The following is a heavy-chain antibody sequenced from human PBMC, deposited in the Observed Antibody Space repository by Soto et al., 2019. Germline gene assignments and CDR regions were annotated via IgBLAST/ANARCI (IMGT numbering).Heavy chain of an antibody. J-gene: IGHJ3*02. D-gene: IGHD3-16*01. CDR2: ILSDEINK. Sequence: QVQLVESGGGVVQPGRSLRLSCAASGFTFSNYAMHWVRQAPGKGLEWVAAILSDEINKYSADSVKGRFTISRDNSKNTLYLEMTSLRPEDRAVCYCAITATSGGGEAFDIWCQGTMVTVSS. CDR1: GFTFSNYA. CDR3: AITATSGGGEAFDI. V-gene: IGHV3-30-3*01.